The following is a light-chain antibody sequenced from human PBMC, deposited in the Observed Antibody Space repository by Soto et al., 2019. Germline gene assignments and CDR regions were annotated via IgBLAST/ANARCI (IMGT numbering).Light chain of an antibody. Sequence: DIQMTQSPSSLSASVGDRVTITCQASQDISNYLNWYQQKPGKAPKLVIYAVSNLESGVPSRFSGSGSGTEFTLTISSLQPEDFATYSCQQSYGTPKTFGQGTKVDIK. CDR2: AVS. CDR3: QQSYGTPKT. V-gene: IGKV1-39*01. J-gene: IGKJ1*01. CDR1: QDISNY.